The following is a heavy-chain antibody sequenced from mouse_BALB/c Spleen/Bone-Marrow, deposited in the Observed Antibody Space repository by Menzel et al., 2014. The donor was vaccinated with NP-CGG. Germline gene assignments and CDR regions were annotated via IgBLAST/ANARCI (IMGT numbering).Heavy chain of an antibody. CDR1: GFNIKDTY. D-gene: IGHD1-1*01. CDR3: ARSYGSSPFDY. CDR2: IDPANGNT. Sequence: EVKLMESGAELVEPGASVKLSCTASGFNIKDTYMHWVKQRPEQGLEWIGRIDPANGNTKYDPKFQGKATITADTSSNTAYLQLSSLTSEDTAVYYCARSYGSSPFDYWGQGTTLTVSS. V-gene: IGHV14-3*02. J-gene: IGHJ2*01.